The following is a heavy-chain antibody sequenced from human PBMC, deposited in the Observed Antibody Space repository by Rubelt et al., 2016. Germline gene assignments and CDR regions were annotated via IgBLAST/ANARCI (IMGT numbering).Heavy chain of an antibody. CDR2: ISAYNGNT. J-gene: IGHJ4*02. Sequence: WVRQAPGQGLEWMGWISAYNGNTNYAQKLQGRVTMTTDTSASTAYMELSSLRSEDTAVYYCATGHSYVPYFDYWGQGTLVTVSS. CDR3: ATGHSYVPYFDY. V-gene: IGHV1-18*01. D-gene: IGHD5-18*01.